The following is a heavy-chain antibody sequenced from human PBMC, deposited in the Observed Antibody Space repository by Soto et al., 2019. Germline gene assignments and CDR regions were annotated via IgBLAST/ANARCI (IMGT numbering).Heavy chain of an antibody. D-gene: IGHD2-21*01. V-gene: IGHV2-5*02. Sequence: QITLKEAGPTLVKPTQTLTLTCTFSGFSLSTRGVAVGWIRQSPVKALEWLALIYWDDDKRYRPSLQNRLTITSDTSKNQVVLSMTSMDPVDTATYYCARHISVSRAEAYDYWGQGTLVLVSS. CDR2: IYWDDDK. CDR1: GFSLSTRGVA. J-gene: IGHJ4*02. CDR3: ARHISVSRAEAYDY.